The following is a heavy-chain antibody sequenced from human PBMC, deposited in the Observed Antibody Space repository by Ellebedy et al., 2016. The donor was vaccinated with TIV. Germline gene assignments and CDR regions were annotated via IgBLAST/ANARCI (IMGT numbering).Heavy chain of an antibody. Sequence: SVKVSXNASGGTFSNSAISWVRQAPGQGLEWVGGIIPLFGTPTYAQKFQGRVTITADESTTTVYMDLSSLRSDDTAVYYCATLYRGHFSSGLHYWGQGTLVTVSS. D-gene: IGHD3-10*01. J-gene: IGHJ4*02. CDR2: IIPLFGTP. V-gene: IGHV1-69*13. CDR3: ATLYRGHFSSGLHY. CDR1: GGTFSNSA.